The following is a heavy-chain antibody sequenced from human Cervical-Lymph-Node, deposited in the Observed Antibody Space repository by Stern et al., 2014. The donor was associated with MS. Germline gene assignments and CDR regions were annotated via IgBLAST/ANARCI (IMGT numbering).Heavy chain of an antibody. J-gene: IGHJ5*02. CDR3: AKTKVVVLNCFDH. CDR2: ISNDNRYI. V-gene: IGHV3-21*01. D-gene: IGHD3-22*01. CDR1: GFTFSSYS. Sequence: EVPLVESGGGLVKPGGSLRLACAASGFTFSSYSMNWVRQAPGKVLEWVASISNDNRYIYHADSVKGRFTISRDNAKNSLYLQMDSLRVEDTAVYYCAKTKVVVLNCFDHWGQGALVTVSS.